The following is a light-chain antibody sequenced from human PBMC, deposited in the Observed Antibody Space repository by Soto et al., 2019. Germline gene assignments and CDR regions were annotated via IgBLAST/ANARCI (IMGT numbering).Light chain of an antibody. J-gene: IGKJ3*01. CDR3: QQYYSFPLT. Sequence: DIRMTQSPSSLSASVGDRVSITCRASQDISNYLAWFQQKPGKAPKSLIFSASVLQSAVPSRFSGRGSGTDFTLTISSLQPDAFATYYCQQYYSFPLTFGPGTRVHMK. CDR2: SAS. V-gene: IGKV1-16*01. CDR1: QDISNY.